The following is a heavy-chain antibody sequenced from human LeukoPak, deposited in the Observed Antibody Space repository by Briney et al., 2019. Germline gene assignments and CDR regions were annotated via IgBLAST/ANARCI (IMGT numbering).Heavy chain of an antibody. CDR2: ISGSGGST. V-gene: IGHV3-23*01. CDR1: GFTFSSYA. D-gene: IGHD3-22*01. CDR3: AKELWSMGIVGEFDY. Sequence: GGSLRLSCAASGFTFSSYAMSWVRQAPGKGLEWVSAISGSGGSTYYADSVKGRFTISGDNSKNTLYLQMNSLRAEDTAVYYCAKELWSMGIVGEFDYWGQGTLVTVSS. J-gene: IGHJ4*02.